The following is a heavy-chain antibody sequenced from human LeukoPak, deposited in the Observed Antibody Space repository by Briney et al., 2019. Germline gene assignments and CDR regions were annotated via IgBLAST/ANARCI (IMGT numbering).Heavy chain of an antibody. V-gene: IGHV4-4*07. CDR2: IYTSGST. CDR1: GGSISSYY. Sequence: PSETLSLTCTVSGGSISSYYWSWIRQPAGKGLEWIGRIYTSGSTNYNPSLKSRVTMSVDTSKNQFSLKLSSVTAADAAVYYCTRASGWYLGNWFDPWGQGTLVTVSS. J-gene: IGHJ5*02. D-gene: IGHD6-19*01. CDR3: TRASGWYLGNWFDP.